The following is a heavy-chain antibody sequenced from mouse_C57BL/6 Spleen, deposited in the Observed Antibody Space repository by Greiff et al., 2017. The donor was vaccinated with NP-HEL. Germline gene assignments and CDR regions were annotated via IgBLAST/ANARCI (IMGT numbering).Heavy chain of an antibody. V-gene: IGHV5-6*01. J-gene: IGHJ2*01. CDR2: ISSGGSYT. CDR3: ARYDYVPYYFDY. D-gene: IGHD2-4*01. CDR1: GFTFSSYG. Sequence: EVKVVESGGDLVKPGGSLKLSCAASGFTFSSYGMSWVRQTPDKRLEWVATISSGGSYTYYPDSVKGRFTISRDNAKNTLYLQMSSLKSEDTAMYYCARYDYVPYYFDYWGQGTTLTVSS.